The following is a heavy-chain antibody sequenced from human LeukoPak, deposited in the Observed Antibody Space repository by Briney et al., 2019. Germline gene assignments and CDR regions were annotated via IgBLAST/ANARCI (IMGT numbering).Heavy chain of an antibody. D-gene: IGHD3-10*02. CDR2: ISGSGGST. V-gene: IGHV3-23*01. Sequence: GGSLRLSCAASGFTFSSYAMRWVRQAPGTGLEWVSAISGSGGSTYYADSVKGRFIISRDNSKNTLYLQMNSLRAEDTAVYYCANQGLSSTYGRNFDYWGQGTLVTVCS. CDR1: GFTFSSYA. J-gene: IGHJ4*02. CDR3: ANQGLSSTYGRNFDY.